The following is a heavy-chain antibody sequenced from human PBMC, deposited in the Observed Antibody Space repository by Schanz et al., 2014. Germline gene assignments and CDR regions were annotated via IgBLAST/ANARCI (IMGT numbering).Heavy chain of an antibody. CDR2: IWSDGSGK. V-gene: IGHV3-33*06. CDR1: GFTFSSYA. D-gene: IGHD2-15*01. J-gene: IGHJ6*02. Sequence: QVQLLQFGGGVVQPGRSLRLSCAASGFTFSSYAMHWVRQAPGKGLEWVAVIWSDGSGKYYADSVKGRFTISRDNSENTLYLQMNSLSADDTAVFYCAKGMGYCSGGTCYDYYYYGLDVWGQGTTVTVSS. CDR3: AKGMGYCSGGTCYDYYYYGLDV.